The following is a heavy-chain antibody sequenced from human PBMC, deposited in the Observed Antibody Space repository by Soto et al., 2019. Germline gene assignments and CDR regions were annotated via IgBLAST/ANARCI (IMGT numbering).Heavy chain of an antibody. CDR3: ARDVVVPAPAAFDI. J-gene: IGHJ3*02. CDR1: GGSISTRSSY. CDR2: IYYSGNT. D-gene: IGHD2-2*01. V-gene: IGHV4-39*01. Sequence: SETLSLTCTVSGGSISTRSSYWGWIRQPPGKGLEWIGSIYYSGNTYYNPSLKSRVTISVDTSKNQFSLKLSSVTAADTAVYYCARDVVVPAPAAFDIWGQGTMVTVSS.